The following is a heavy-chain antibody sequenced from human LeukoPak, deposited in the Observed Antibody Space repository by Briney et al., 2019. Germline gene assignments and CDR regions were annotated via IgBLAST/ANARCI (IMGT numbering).Heavy chain of an antibody. V-gene: IGHV3-21*01. D-gene: IGHD7-27*01. CDR2: ISSSSSYI. CDR3: ARDRTGPYDAFDI. Sequence: PGGSLRLSCAASGFTFRSYSMNWVRQAPGKGLEWVSSISSSSSYIYYADSVKGRFTISRDNAKNSLYLQMNSLRAEDTTVYYCARDRTGPYDAFDIWGQGTMVTVSS. CDR1: GFTFRSYS. J-gene: IGHJ3*02.